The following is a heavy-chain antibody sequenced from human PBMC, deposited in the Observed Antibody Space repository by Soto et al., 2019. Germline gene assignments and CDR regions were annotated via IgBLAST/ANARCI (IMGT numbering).Heavy chain of an antibody. CDR3: AKGRRLWFGGSWYC. CDR1: GFTFSSYA. Sequence: EVQLLESGGGLVQPGGSLRLSCAASGFTFSSYAMSWVRQAPGKGLEWVSAISGSGGSTYYADSVKGWFTISRDNSKNTLYLQMNSLRAEDTAVYYCAKGRRLWFGGSWYCWGQGTLVTVSS. V-gene: IGHV3-23*01. D-gene: IGHD3-10*01. CDR2: ISGSGGST. J-gene: IGHJ4*02.